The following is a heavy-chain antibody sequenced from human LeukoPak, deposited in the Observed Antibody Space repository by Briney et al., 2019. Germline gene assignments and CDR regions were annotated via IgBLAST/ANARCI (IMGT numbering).Heavy chain of an antibody. Sequence: GGSLRLSCAASGFTFSSYEMNWVRQAPGKGLEWVSYISSSGSTIYYADSVKGRFTISRDNAKNSLYLQMNSLRAEDTAVYYCARVSGDSSGYFDYWGEGTLVTASS. CDR2: ISSSGSTI. V-gene: IGHV3-48*03. CDR3: ARVSGDSSGYFDY. CDR1: GFTFSSYE. J-gene: IGHJ4*02. D-gene: IGHD3-22*01.